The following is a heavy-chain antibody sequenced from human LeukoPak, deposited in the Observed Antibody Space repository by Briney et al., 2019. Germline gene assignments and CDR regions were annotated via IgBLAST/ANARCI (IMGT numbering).Heavy chain of an antibody. D-gene: IGHD3-10*01. CDR3: ARSDYYGSGRGSFDV. CDR2: FSYSGST. CDR1: GGSISSYY. V-gene: IGHV4-59*08. Sequence: SETLSLTCTVSGGSISSYYWSWMRQPPGKGLEWIGYFSYSGSTNYNPSLKSRVTISVDRSKNQFSLRLSSVTAADTAVYYCARSDYYGSGRGSFDVWGQGATVSVSS. J-gene: IGHJ6*02.